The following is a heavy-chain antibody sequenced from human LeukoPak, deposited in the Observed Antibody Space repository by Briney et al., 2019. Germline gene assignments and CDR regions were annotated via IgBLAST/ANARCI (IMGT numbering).Heavy chain of an antibody. J-gene: IGHJ4*02. CDR3: ARLEVAGINDY. V-gene: IGHV4-39*01. CDR1: GGSISSSSYY. D-gene: IGHD6-19*01. Sequence: SETLSLTCTVSGGSISSSSYYWGWIRQPPGKGLEWIGSIYYSGRTYYNPSLESRVTISVDTSKNQFSLKLSSVTAADTAVYYCARLEVAGINDYWGQGTLVTVSS. CDR2: IYYSGRT.